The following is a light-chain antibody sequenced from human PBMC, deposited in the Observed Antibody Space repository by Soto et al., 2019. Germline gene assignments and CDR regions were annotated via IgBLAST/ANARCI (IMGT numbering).Light chain of an antibody. CDR2: GAS. CDR3: QQYGSS. V-gene: IGKV3-20*01. Sequence: IVLTQSPGTLSLSPGERATFSCRASQSVSSSYLAWYQQKPGQAPRLLIYGASSRATGIPDRFSGSGSGTDFTLTISRLEPEDFAVYYCQQYGSSFGPGTKVDI. J-gene: IGKJ3*01. CDR1: QSVSSSY.